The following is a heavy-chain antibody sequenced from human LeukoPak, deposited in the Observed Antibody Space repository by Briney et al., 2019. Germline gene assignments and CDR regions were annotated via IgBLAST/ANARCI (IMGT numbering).Heavy chain of an antibody. V-gene: IGHV1-18*01. D-gene: IGHD6-6*01. CDR2: ISTYNGNT. CDR1: GYTFTSYA. Sequence: ASVKVSCKASGYTFTSYAISWVRQAPGQGLEWMGWISTYNGNTNYAQKLQGRVTMTTDTSTTTAYMELRSLRSDDTAVYYCARGGSPVYYYYMGVWGKGTTVTVSS. CDR3: ARGGSPVYYYYMGV. J-gene: IGHJ6*03.